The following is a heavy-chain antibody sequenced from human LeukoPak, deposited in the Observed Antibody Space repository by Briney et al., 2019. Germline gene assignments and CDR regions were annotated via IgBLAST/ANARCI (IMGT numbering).Heavy chain of an antibody. Sequence: GRSLRLSCAASGFTFSSYWMSWVRQPPGKGLEGVANIKHDGSEKYYVDSVKGRFTISRDNAKNSLYLQMNSLRAEDTAVYYCAREEYSSSSMGAWGQGTLVTVSS. D-gene: IGHD6-6*01. CDR3: AREEYSSSSMGA. CDR2: IKHDGSEK. CDR1: GFTFSSYW. J-gene: IGHJ5*02. V-gene: IGHV3-7*01.